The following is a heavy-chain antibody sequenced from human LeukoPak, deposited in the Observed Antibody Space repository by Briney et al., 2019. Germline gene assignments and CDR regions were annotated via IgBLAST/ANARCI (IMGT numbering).Heavy chain of an antibody. CDR1: GDSISRSNYY. Sequence: SETLSLTCTVSGDSISRSNYYWSWIRQPPGKGLEWIGYIYYSGSTNYNPSLKSRVTISVDTSKNQFSLKLSSVTAADTAVYHCARRRQWLVDDAFDIWGQGTMVTVSS. CDR2: IYYSGST. D-gene: IGHD6-19*01. CDR3: ARRRQWLVDDAFDI. V-gene: IGHV4-61*05. J-gene: IGHJ3*02.